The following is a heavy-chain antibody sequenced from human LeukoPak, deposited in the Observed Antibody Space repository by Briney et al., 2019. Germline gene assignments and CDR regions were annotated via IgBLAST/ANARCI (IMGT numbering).Heavy chain of an antibody. CDR2: ISGSGGTT. CDR3: AKDRAYYDSGGYYY. Sequence: GGSLRLSCAASGFTFTSYAMTWVRQAPGKGLEWDSTISGSGGTTYYADSVKGRFTISRHNSERSVYLQMNSQRAEDTAVYYCAKDRAYYDSGGYYYWGQGTLVTVSS. D-gene: IGHD3-22*01. CDR1: GFTFTSYA. J-gene: IGHJ4*02. V-gene: IGHV3-23*01.